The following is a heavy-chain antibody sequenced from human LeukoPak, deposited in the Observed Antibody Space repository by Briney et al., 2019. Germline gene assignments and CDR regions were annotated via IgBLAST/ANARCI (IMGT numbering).Heavy chain of an antibody. CDR2: IKYDGSEK. D-gene: IGHD6-13*01. J-gene: IGHJ4*02. CDR1: RFTFSGSW. Sequence: GGSLRLSCAASRFTFSGSWMTWVRQAPGKGLEWVANIKYDGSEKYYVDSVKGRFTISRDNAKNSLYLQMNSLRAEDTAVYYCAREYSSSWAFDYWGQGTLVTVSS. CDR3: AREYSSSWAFDY. V-gene: IGHV3-7*01.